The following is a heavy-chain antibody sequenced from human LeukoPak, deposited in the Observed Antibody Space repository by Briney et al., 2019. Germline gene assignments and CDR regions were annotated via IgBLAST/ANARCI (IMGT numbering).Heavy chain of an antibody. CDR2: ISSSGSTI. V-gene: IGHV3-11*01. CDR3: ARGGVFQWLVLGWFDP. J-gene: IGHJ5*02. D-gene: IGHD6-19*01. CDR1: GFTFSDYY. Sequence: GWSLRLSCAASGFTFSDYYMSWIRQAPGKGLEWVSYISSSGSTIYYADSVKGRFTISSDNAKNSLYLQMNSLRAEDKAVYYCARGGVFQWLVLGWFDPWGQGTLVTVSS.